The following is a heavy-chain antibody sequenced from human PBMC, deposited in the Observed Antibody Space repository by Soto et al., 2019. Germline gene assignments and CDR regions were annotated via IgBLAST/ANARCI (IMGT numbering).Heavy chain of an antibody. D-gene: IGHD6-19*01. CDR1: GYTFTSYP. V-gene: IGHV1-3*01. CDR2: INAGNGDT. CDR3: ARERLNTGWYGFDY. J-gene: IGHJ4*02. Sequence: ASVKVSCKASGYTFTSYPMHWVRQAPGQRLEWMGWINAGNGDTKYSQKFQGRVTITRDTSASTVYMELSSLRSEDTAVYFCARERLNTGWYGFDYWGQGTQVTVSS.